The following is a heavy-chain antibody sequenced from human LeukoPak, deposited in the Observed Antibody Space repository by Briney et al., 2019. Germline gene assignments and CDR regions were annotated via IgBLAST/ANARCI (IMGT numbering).Heavy chain of an antibody. CDR2: IDYSGSA. D-gene: IGHD2-15*01. CDR3: ARVGVEVVGGMFDF. V-gene: IGHV4-39*01. Sequence: SETLSLTCTVSGGSIGSSTYFWAWIRQSPGRGLEWLGTIDYSGSAYYNPSLKSRLNIFADRSKKQFYLNMSSVTAADTAVYYCARVGVEVVGGMFDFWGPGTLVSVSS. CDR1: GGSIGSSTYF. J-gene: IGHJ4*01.